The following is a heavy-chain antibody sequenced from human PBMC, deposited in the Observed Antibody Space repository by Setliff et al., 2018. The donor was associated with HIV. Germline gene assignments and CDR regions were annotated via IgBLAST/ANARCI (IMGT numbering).Heavy chain of an antibody. D-gene: IGHD3-22*01. CDR1: GYTFTSYF. Sequence: ASVKVSCKASGYTFTSYFLHWVRQAPGQGLEWMGIINPNDGATTYAQNFEGRVTMTRDTSTSTVYMELSSLRSEDTAVYYCARAYGDSSGYSDWGQGTLVTVSS. J-gene: IGHJ4*02. CDR2: INPNDGAT. V-gene: IGHV1-46*01. CDR3: ARAYGDSSGYSD.